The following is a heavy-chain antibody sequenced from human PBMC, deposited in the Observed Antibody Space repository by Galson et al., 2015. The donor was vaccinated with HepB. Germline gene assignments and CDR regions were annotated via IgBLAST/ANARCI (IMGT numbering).Heavy chain of an antibody. V-gene: IGHV3-30-3*01. CDR2: ISYDGNQK. CDR1: GFTFSGYG. J-gene: IGHJ5*02. Sequence: SLRLSCAASGFTFSGYGLHWVRKAPGKGLEWVSLISYDGNQKTYVHSVKGRFTLFRDNSKNTVYLQMTSLRSEDTAVYYCARDQTAYNFWSGYCWFDPWGQGTLVTVSS. D-gene: IGHD3-3*01. CDR3: ARDQTAYNFWSGYCWFDP.